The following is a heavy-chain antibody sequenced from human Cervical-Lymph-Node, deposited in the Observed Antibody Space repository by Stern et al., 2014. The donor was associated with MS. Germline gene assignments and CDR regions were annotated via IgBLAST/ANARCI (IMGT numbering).Heavy chain of an antibody. CDR3: ARAARGVRYYYYGMDV. D-gene: IGHD3-10*01. Sequence: QVQLQQWGAGLLKPSETLSLTCAVYGGSFSGYYWSWIRQPPGKGLEWIGEINHSGSTNYNPSLKSRFTISVDTSKTQFYLKLSSVTAADTAVYYCARAARGVRYYYYGMDVWGQGTTVTVSS. CDR1: GGSFSGYY. J-gene: IGHJ6*02. V-gene: IGHV4-34*01. CDR2: INHSGST.